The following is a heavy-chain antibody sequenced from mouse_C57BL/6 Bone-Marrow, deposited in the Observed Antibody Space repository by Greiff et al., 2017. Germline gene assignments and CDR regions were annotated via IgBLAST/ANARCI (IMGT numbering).Heavy chain of an antibody. V-gene: IGHV3-6*01. Sequence: ESGPGLVKPSQSLSLTCSVTGYSITSGYYWNWIRQFPGNKLEWMGYISYDGSNNYNPSLKNRISITRDTSKNQFFLKLNSVTTEDTATYYCARRIYYGNYVLAMDYWGQGTSVTVSS. CDR1: GYSITSGYY. D-gene: IGHD2-1*01. CDR2: ISYDGSN. CDR3: ARRIYYGNYVLAMDY. J-gene: IGHJ4*01.